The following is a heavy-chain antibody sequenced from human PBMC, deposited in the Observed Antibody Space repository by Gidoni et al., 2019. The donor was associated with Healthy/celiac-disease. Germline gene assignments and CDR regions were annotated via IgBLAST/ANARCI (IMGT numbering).Heavy chain of an antibody. V-gene: IGHV4-31*03. CDR1: GGSISSGGYY. D-gene: IGHD6-19*01. J-gene: IGHJ3*02. CDR2: IYYSGST. Sequence: QVQLQESGPGLVKPSQTLSLTCTVSGGSISSGGYYWSWIRQHPGKGLEWIGYIYYSGSTYYNPSLKSRVTISVDTSKNQFSLKLSSVTAADTAVYYCARENDHRGGYPDAFDIWGQGTMVTVSS. CDR3: ARENDHRGGYPDAFDI.